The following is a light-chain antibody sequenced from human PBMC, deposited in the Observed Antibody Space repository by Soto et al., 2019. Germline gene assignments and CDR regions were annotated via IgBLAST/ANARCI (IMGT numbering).Light chain of an antibody. CDR3: QQSYRALMYT. CDR2: AAY. V-gene: IGKV1-39*01. Sequence: DVQMTQSPSSLSASVGDRVTITCRASQSISSYLNWYQQKPGKPPELLIYAAYSLQSGVPSRFRGSGSGTNFTLTISRLQPEDFATYYCQQSYRALMYTFGQGTKLEIK. J-gene: IGKJ2*01. CDR1: QSISSY.